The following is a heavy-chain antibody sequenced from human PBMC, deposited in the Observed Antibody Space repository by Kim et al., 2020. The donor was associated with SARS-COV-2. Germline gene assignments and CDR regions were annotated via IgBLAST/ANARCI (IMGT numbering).Heavy chain of an antibody. CDR1: GDSVSSNSAA. V-gene: IGHV6-1*01. D-gene: IGHD6-19*01. Sequence: SQTLSLTCAISGDSVSSNSAAWNWIRQSPSRGLEWLGRTYYRSKWYNDYAVSVKSRITINPDTSKNQFSLQLNSVTPEDTAVYYCARGLYSSGWYLYYFDYWGQGTLVTVSS. CDR3: ARGLYSSGWYLYYFDY. J-gene: IGHJ4*02. CDR2: TYYRSKWYN.